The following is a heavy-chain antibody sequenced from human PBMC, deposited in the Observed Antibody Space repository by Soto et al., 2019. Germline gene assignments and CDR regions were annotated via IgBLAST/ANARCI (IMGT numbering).Heavy chain of an antibody. Sequence: AGSLRLSCAASGFTFSSYSMNWVRQAPGKGLEWVSSISSSTISIYYADSVKGRFTISRDNAKNSLYLQMNSLRAEDTAVYYCAGYCSGGSCYSEADYWGQGTLVTVSS. CDR3: AGYCSGGSCYSEADY. CDR2: ISSSTISI. D-gene: IGHD2-15*01. CDR1: GFTFSSYS. J-gene: IGHJ4*02. V-gene: IGHV3-21*01.